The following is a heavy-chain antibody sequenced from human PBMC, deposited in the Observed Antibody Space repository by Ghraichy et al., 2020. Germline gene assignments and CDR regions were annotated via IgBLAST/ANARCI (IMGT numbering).Heavy chain of an antibody. J-gene: IGHJ6*02. CDR2: IWYDGSNK. CDR1: GFTFSSYG. V-gene: IGHV3-33*01. Sequence: LSLTCAASGFTFSSYGMHWVRQAPGKGLEWVAVIWYDGSNKYYADSVKGRFTISRDNSKNTLYLQMNSLRAEDTAVYYCARDAHYDFWSGYYEYYGMAGRGHGITVTDAS. D-gene: IGHD3-3*01. CDR3: ARDAHYDFWSGYYEYYGMAG.